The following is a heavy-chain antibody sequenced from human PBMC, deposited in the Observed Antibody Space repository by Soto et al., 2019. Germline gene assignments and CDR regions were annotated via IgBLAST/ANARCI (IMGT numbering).Heavy chain of an antibody. J-gene: IGHJ6*02. CDR3: AKMDSYYDFWSGHAGSYYGMDV. D-gene: IGHD3-3*01. Sequence: ASVKVSCKASGYTFTSYYMHWVRQAPGQGLEWMGIINPSGGSTSYAQKFQGRVTMTRDTSTSTVYMELSSLRSEDTAVYYCAKMDSYYDFWSGHAGSYYGMDVWGQGTTVTVSS. CDR1: GYTFTSYY. CDR2: INPSGGST. V-gene: IGHV1-46*01.